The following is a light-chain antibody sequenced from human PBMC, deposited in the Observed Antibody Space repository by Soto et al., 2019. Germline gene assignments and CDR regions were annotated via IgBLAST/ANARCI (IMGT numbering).Light chain of an antibody. J-gene: IGKJ1*01. CDR3: QQYNTYSKT. CDR2: DAS. Sequence: DIQMTQSPSTLSASVGDRLTITCRASQSISNWLAWYQQRPGKAPKLLIFDASSLESGVPSRFSGSGSGTEFNLTISCLQPDDFATYYCQQYNTYSKTFGQGTKVDIK. CDR1: QSISNW. V-gene: IGKV1-5*01.